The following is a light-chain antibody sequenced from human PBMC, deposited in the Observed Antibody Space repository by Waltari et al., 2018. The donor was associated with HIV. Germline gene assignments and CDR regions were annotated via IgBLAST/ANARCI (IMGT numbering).Light chain of an antibody. CDR3: QSYDISLSGWV. Sequence: QSVLTQPPSVSGAPGQRVTISCTGSSTNIRAGYELHSYQQFPGTAPKVLIYGNTYRPSGVPDRFSGSKSGSSASLLITGLQAEDDADYYCQSYDISLSGWVFGGGTKLTVL. J-gene: IGLJ3*02. V-gene: IGLV1-40*01. CDR2: GNT. CDR1: STNIRAGYE.